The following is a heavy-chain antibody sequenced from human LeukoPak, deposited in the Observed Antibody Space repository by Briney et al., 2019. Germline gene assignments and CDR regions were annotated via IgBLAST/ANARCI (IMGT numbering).Heavy chain of an antibody. D-gene: IGHD3-9*01. CDR2: ISSSGGST. CDR1: GFTVSSNY. V-gene: IGHV3-23*01. J-gene: IGHJ4*02. Sequence: PGGSLRLSCAASGFTVSSNYMSWVRQAPGKGLEWVSAISSSGGSTYYADSVKGRFTISRDNSKNTLYLQMNSLRAEDTAVYYCAKEVPRYFANWGQGTLVTVSS. CDR3: AKEVPRYFAN.